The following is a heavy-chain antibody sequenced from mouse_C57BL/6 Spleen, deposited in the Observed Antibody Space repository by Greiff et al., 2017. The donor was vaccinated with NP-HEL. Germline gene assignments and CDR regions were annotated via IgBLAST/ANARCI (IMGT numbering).Heavy chain of an antibody. D-gene: IGHD2-5*01. CDR3: ARSGDYSNYVGAMDY. J-gene: IGHJ4*01. V-gene: IGHV1-55*01. Sequence: QVQLQQPGAELVKPGASVKMSCKASGYTFTSYWITWVKQRPGQGLEWIGDIYPGSGSTNYNEKFKSKATLTVDTSSSTAYMQLSSLTSEDSAVYYCARSGDYSNYVGAMDYWGQGTSVTVSS. CDR1: GYTFTSYW. CDR2: IYPGSGST.